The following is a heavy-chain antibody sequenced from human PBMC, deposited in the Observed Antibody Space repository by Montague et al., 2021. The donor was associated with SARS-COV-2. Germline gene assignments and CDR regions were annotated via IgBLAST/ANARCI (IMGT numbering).Heavy chain of an antibody. CDR2: IYYSGST. Sequence: TLSLTCTVSGGSISSGGYYWSWIRQHPGKGLEWIGYIYYSGSTYYNPSLKSRVTISVDTSKNQFSLKLNSVTAADTAVYYCARAVETKVVTHFDYWGQGTLVTVSS. V-gene: IGHV4-31*03. D-gene: IGHD4-23*01. J-gene: IGHJ4*02. CDR1: GGSISSGGYY. CDR3: ARAVETKVVTHFDY.